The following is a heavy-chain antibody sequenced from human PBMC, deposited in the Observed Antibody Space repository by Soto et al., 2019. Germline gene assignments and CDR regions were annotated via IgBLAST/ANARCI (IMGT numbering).Heavy chain of an antibody. J-gene: IGHJ6*02. Sequence: EVQLVESGGGLVQPGRSLRLSCAASGFTFDDYAMHWVRQAPGKGLEWVSGISWNSGSIGYADSVKGRFTISRDNAKNSLYLQMNSLRAEDTALYYCAKGTGWELRGGMDVWGQGTTVTVSS. CDR2: ISWNSGSI. CDR3: AKGTGWELRGGMDV. CDR1: GFTFDDYA. V-gene: IGHV3-9*01. D-gene: IGHD1-26*01.